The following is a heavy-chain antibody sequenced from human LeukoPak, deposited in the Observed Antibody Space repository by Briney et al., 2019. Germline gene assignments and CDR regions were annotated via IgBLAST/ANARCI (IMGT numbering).Heavy chain of an antibody. V-gene: IGHV4-59*01. Sequence: KPSETLFLTCTVSGGSISSYYWSWIRQPPGKGLEWIGYIYYSGSTNYNPSLKSRVTISVDTSKNQFSLKLSSVTAADTAVYYCARVRDYDFWGGPDAYYFDYWGQGTLVTVSS. CDR3: ARVRDYDFWGGPDAYYFDY. CDR2: IYYSGST. J-gene: IGHJ4*02. CDR1: GGSISSYY. D-gene: IGHD3-3*01.